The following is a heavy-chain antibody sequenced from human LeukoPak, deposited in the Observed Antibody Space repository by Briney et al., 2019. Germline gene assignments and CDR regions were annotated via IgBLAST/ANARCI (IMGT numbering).Heavy chain of an antibody. D-gene: IGHD4-11*01. J-gene: IGHJ4*02. V-gene: IGHV7-4-1*02. Sequence: GASVKASCKASGYTFTSYAMNWVRQAPGQGLEWMGWINTNTGNPTYAQGFTGRFVFSLDTSVSTAYLQISSLKAEDTAVYYCARDRFRNYEIGPVGYWGQGTLVTVSS. CDR2: INTNTGNP. CDR3: ARDRFRNYEIGPVGY. CDR1: GYTFTSYA.